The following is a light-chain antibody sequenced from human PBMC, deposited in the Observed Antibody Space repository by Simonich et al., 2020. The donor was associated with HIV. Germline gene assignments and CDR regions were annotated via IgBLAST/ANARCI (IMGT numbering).Light chain of an antibody. V-gene: IGKV6-21*01. Sequence: EIVLIQSPDFQSVTPKEKVTITCRANQSISGSLHWYQQKPDQSPKLLIQYVTQAVSGVPSRFSGSESGTDFTLTINSLEAEDAATYYCHQSSSLPYTFGQGTKLEI. CDR3: HQSSSLPYT. J-gene: IGKJ2*01. CDR2: YVT. CDR1: QSISGS.